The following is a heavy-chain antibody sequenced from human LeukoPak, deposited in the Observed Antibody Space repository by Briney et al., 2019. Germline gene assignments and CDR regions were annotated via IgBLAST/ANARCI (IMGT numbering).Heavy chain of an antibody. CDR1: GGSFGGYY. J-gene: IGHJ4*03. CDR3: ARGATISETGYFDF. V-gene: IGHV4-34*01. Sequence: PSETLSLTCAVYGGSFGGYYWSWIRQSPGKGLEWIAEIDHRGDTNYNPSVKSRVTISVDTSKNQFSLKVRSLSAADTAVYYCARGATISETGYFDFWGQGTLVTVSS. CDR2: IDHRGDT. D-gene: IGHD1-1*01.